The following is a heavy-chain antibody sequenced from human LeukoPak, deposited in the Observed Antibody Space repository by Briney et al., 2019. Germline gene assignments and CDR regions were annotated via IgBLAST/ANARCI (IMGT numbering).Heavy chain of an antibody. CDR2: IYYSGST. CDR1: GGSISSSSYY. Sequence: SETLSLTCTVFGGSISSSSYYWGWIRQPPGKGLEWIGSIYYSGSTYYNPSLKSRVTISVDTSKNQFSLKLSSVTAADTAVYYCASRYCSGGSCYPQFDYWGQGTLVTVSS. V-gene: IGHV4-39*01. D-gene: IGHD2-15*01. CDR3: ASRYCSGGSCYPQFDY. J-gene: IGHJ4*02.